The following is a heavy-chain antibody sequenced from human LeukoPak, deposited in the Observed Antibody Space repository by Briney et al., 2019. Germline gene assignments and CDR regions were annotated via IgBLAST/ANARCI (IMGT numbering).Heavy chain of an antibody. CDR2: ITGSSAMT. Sequence: GGSLRLSHAASGFTLSSYAMSWVRQAPGKGLEWVSSITGSSAMTFYADSVKGRFTVSRDNSKNTLYLQMSSLTAEDTAVYYCAKDVSENYRIWGSYRSDYWGQGTLVTVSP. J-gene: IGHJ4*02. CDR3: AKDVSENYRIWGSYRSDY. CDR1: GFTLSSYA. V-gene: IGHV3-23*01. D-gene: IGHD3-16*02.